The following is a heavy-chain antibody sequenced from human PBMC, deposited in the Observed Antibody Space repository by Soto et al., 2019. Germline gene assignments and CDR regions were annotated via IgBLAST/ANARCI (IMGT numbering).Heavy chain of an antibody. D-gene: IGHD3-16*01. V-gene: IGHV4-59*01. CDR1: GGSISSYY. CDR2: IYYSVST. CDR3: ARAYPRGGIDY. Sequence: SETLSLTCTVSGGSISSYYWSWIRQPPGKGLEWIGYIYYSVSTNYNPSLKSRVTISVDTSKNQFSLKLSSVTAADTAVYYCARAYPRGGIDYWGQGTRVTVSS. J-gene: IGHJ4*02.